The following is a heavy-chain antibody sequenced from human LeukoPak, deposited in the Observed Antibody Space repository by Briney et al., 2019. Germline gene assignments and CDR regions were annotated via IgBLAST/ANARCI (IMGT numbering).Heavy chain of an antibody. Sequence: GGSLRLSCAASGFTFSSYAMSWVRQAPGKGLEWVSAISGSGGSTYYADSVKGRFTISRDNSKNTLYLQMNSLRAEDAAVYYCAKDRIGTEYYFDYWGQGTLVTVSS. CDR2: ISGSGGST. V-gene: IGHV3-23*01. CDR3: AKDRIGTEYYFDY. D-gene: IGHD2-15*01. J-gene: IGHJ4*02. CDR1: GFTFSSYA.